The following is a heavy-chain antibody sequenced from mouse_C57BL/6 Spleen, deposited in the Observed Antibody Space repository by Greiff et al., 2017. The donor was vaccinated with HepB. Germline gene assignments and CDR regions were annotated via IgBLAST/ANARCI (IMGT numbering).Heavy chain of an antibody. Sequence: EVQGVESGGDLVKPGGSLKLSCAASGFTFSSYGMSWVRQTPDKRLEWVATISSGGSYTYYPDSVKGRFTISRDNAKNTLYLQMSSLKSEDTAMYYCARHDYGSSYVRYFDYWGQGTTLTVSS. CDR3: ARHDYGSSYVRYFDY. J-gene: IGHJ2*01. V-gene: IGHV5-6*01. CDR2: ISSGGSYT. CDR1: GFTFSSYG. D-gene: IGHD1-1*01.